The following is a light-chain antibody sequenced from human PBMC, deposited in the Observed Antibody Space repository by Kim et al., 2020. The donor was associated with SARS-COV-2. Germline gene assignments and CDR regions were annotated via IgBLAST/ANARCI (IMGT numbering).Light chain of an antibody. V-gene: IGLV6-57*01. CDR1: GGRTARND. Sequence: GNTVTSACPRRGGRTARNDRQRYQRRQGRTRSDVVYGENQRPYGVSDRFAVSIDSSSISASLTISGLRAEDEADYYCQSYDGSNQVFGGGTQLTVL. CDR3: QSYDGSNQV. CDR2: GEN. J-gene: IGLJ2*01.